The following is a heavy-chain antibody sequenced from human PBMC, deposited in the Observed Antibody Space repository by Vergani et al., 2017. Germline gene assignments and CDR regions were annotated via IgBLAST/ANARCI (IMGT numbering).Heavy chain of an antibody. V-gene: IGHV1-2*02. CDR1: GYSLSDQY. Sequence: QVQLVQSGAEVRKPGASVKVSCKASGYSLSDQYIHWVRQAPGQGFEWMGRLDPHTGDTKYAEKFQGRAILTRDRSISTAYMELISLISDDTAVYYCARIIVVVPAHHPRSPYYYYMDVWGKGTTVTVSS. D-gene: IGHD2-2*01. J-gene: IGHJ6*03. CDR2: LDPHTGDT. CDR3: ARIIVVVPAHHPRSPYYYYMDV.